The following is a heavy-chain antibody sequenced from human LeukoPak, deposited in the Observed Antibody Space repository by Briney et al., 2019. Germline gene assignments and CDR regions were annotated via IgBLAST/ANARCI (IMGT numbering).Heavy chain of an antibody. V-gene: IGHV3-23*01. CDR2: INGRDGRT. J-gene: IGHJ3*02. CDR3: ARGEAFAFDM. CDR1: GFTFSNYA. Sequence: GGSLRLSCAAPGFTFSNYAMGWVRQAPGKGLEWVSSINGRDGRTYYADSVRGPFSISSDNSKNTLFLQMNSLRAEDTAVYYCARGEAFAFDMWGQGTVVTVSS.